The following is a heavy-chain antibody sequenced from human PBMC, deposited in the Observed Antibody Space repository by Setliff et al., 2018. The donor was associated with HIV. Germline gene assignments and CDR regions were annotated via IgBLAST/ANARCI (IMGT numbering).Heavy chain of an antibody. Sequence: PSETLSLTCTVSGGSISSTYWSWIRQPPGKGLEWIGYIYYTGTTDYSPSFKSRVTISLDTSKTQFSLKLNSVTAADTAMYYCARGQPQGGGTYWSAFDIWGQGTMVTVSS. D-gene: IGHD1-26*01. CDR2: IYYTGTT. CDR3: ARGQPQGGGTYWSAFDI. CDR1: GGSISSTY. V-gene: IGHV4-59*01. J-gene: IGHJ3*02.